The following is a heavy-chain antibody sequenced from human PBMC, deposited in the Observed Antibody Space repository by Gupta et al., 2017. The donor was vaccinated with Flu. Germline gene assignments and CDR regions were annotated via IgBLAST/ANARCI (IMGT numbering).Heavy chain of an antibody. Sequence: EVQLVESGGGLVQPGGSLKLSCAASGFTFSASAIHWVRQASGKGLEWVGRIRSKANSYATTYAASLKGRFTISRDDSKNTAYLQMNSLETEDTAVYYCTRGYCSGGTCCSGDYWGQGTLVTVSS. J-gene: IGHJ4*02. V-gene: IGHV3-73*01. CDR1: GFTFSASA. D-gene: IGHD2-15*01. CDR3: TRGYCSGGTCCSGDY. CDR2: IRSKANSYAT.